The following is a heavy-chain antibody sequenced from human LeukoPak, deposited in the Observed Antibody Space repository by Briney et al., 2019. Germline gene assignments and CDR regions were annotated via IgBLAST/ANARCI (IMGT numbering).Heavy chain of an antibody. Sequence: GGSLRLSCAASGLTFSNFAMSWVRQAPGKGLEWVSAISGSGGSTYYADSVKGRFTISRDNSKNTLYLQMNSLRAEDTAVYYCAKGGVGATNDYWGQGTLVTVSS. CDR3: AKGGVGATNDY. V-gene: IGHV3-23*01. CDR2: ISGSGGST. J-gene: IGHJ4*02. CDR1: GLTFSNFA. D-gene: IGHD1-26*01.